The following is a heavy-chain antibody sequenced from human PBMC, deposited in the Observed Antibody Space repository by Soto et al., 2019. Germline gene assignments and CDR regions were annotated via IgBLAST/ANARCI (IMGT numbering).Heavy chain of an antibody. V-gene: IGHV4-4*02. J-gene: IGHJ4*02. CDR3: ARGVTTVTTFDY. CDR2: THPTGNS. Sequence: SETLSLTCTVSGDSVSSNNWWNWVRQSPGKGLDWIGETHPTGNSNYHPSLKSRVTISVDTSKNQFSLILTSVTAADTAVYYCARGVTTVTTFDYWGQGTLVTVSS. CDR1: GDSVSSNNW. D-gene: IGHD4-17*01.